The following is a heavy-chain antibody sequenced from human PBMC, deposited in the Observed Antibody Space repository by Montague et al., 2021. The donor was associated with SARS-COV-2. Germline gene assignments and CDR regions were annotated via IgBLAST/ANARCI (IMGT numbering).Heavy chain of an antibody. CDR2: IYYSGST. Sequence: SETLSLTCTVSGGSISSYYWSWIRQPPGKGLEWIGYIYYSGSTNYNPSLKSRVTISVDTSKSQFSLKLSSVTAADTAVYYCARGDVDTAMVYYFDYWGQGTLVTVSS. CDR1: GGSISSYY. CDR3: ARGDVDTAMVYYFDY. V-gene: IGHV4-59*01. D-gene: IGHD5-18*01. J-gene: IGHJ4*02.